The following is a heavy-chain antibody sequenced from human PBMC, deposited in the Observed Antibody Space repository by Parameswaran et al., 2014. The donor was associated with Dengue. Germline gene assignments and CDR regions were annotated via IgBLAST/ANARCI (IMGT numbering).Heavy chain of an antibody. CDR2: ISSSSSYI. CDR3: ASTVAGTSNY. V-gene: IGHV3-21*01. J-gene: IGHJ4*02. D-gene: IGHD6-19*01. Sequence: VRQMPGKGLEWVSSISSSSSYIYYADSVKGRFTISRDNAKNSLYLQMNSLRAEDTAVYYCASTVAGTSNYWGQGTLVTVSS.